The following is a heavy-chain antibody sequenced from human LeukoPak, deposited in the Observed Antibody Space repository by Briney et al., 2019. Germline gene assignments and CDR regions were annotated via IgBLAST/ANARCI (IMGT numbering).Heavy chain of an antibody. Sequence: GGSLRLSCAASGFTFSSYNMNWVRQAPGKGLEWVSAISGSGGSTYYADSVKGRFTISRDNSKNTLYLQMNSLRAEDTAVYYCAKDPWVVTAIYFDYWGQGTLVTVSS. CDR2: ISGSGGST. J-gene: IGHJ4*02. V-gene: IGHV3-23*01. CDR1: GFTFSSYN. CDR3: AKDPWVVTAIYFDY. D-gene: IGHD2-21*02.